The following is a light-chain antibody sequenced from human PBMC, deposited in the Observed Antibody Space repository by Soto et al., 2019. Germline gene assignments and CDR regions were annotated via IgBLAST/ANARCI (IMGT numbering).Light chain of an antibody. J-gene: IGKJ1*01. Sequence: EIVLTQSPATLSVSPGDSATLSCRASQSVGPNLVWYQQRFGQSPRLLIYHVSTRATGVPARFSGSGSETEVTLTISSLQHVDFSIYYCHQYNNWPSWTFGQGTKVEIK. CDR3: HQYNNWPSWT. CDR2: HVS. CDR1: QSVGPN. V-gene: IGKV3-15*01.